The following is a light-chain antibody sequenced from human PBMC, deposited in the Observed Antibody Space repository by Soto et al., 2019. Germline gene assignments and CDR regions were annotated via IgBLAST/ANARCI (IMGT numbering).Light chain of an antibody. J-gene: IGKJ4*01. Sequence: DIQMTQSPSALSASVGGKITITCRANQSISSWLAWYQQQPGKAPSLLIYRASTLESGVPSRFSGSGSGTEFSLTISGLQRDDFATYYCQQYKTYSFGGGTKVEIK. CDR3: QQYKTYS. CDR1: QSISSW. V-gene: IGKV1-5*03. CDR2: RAS.